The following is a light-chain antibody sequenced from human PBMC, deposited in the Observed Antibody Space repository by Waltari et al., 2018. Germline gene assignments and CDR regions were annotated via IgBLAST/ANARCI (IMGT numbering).Light chain of an antibody. V-gene: IGLV4-69*01. Sequence: QLVLTQSPSASASLGASVKLTCTLSSGHSSNIIAWHQQQPEKGPRYLMKVNSDGSYSKGDAIPARFSGSSSGAERYLTISSLQSEDEADYYCQTGGHGTWVFGGGTKLTVL. CDR2: VNSDGSY. CDR3: QTGGHGTWV. J-gene: IGLJ3*02. CDR1: SGHSSNI.